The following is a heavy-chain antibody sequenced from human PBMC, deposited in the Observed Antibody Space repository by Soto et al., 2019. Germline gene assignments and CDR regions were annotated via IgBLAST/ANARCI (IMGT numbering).Heavy chain of an antibody. D-gene: IGHD3-10*01. V-gene: IGHV3-74*01. J-gene: IGHJ4*02. Sequence: GGSLRLSCAASGFTFSSYWMHWVRQAPGKGLVWVSRINNDGSSRGYADSVKDRFTISRDNAKNTLYLQMNSLRAEDTAVYYCVRDHTGPGDYFDYWGQGTLVTVSS. CDR1: GFTFSSYW. CDR2: INNDGSSR. CDR3: VRDHTGPGDYFDY.